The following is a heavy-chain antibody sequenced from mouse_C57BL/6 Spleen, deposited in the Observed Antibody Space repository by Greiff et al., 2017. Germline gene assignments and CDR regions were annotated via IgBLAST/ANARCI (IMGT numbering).Heavy chain of an antibody. Sequence: QVQLQQPGAELVKPGASVKLSCKASGYTFTSYWMQWVKQRPGQGLEWIGEIDPSDSYTNYNQKFKGKATLTVDTSSSTAYMQLSSLTSEDSAVYYCARGAYYSNYGVDYWGQGTSVTVSS. D-gene: IGHD2-5*01. CDR3: ARGAYYSNYGVDY. V-gene: IGHV1-50*01. CDR2: IDPSDSYT. CDR1: GYTFTSYW. J-gene: IGHJ4*01.